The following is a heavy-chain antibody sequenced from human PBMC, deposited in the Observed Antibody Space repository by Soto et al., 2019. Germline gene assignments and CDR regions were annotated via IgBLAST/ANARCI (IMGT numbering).Heavy chain of an antibody. D-gene: IGHD3-22*01. CDR2: ISAYNGNT. CDR3: ARDQTKVVVTVWLNYSDGMDV. CDR1: GYTFTSYG. J-gene: IGHJ6*02. Sequence: QVQLVQSGAEVKKPGASVKVSCKASGYTFTSYGISWVRQAPGQGLEWRGWISAYNGNTNYAQKLQGRVTMTTDTSTITAYMELRSQRSDDTAVYYRARDQTKVVVTVWLNYSDGMDVWGQGTTVTVSS. V-gene: IGHV1-18*01.